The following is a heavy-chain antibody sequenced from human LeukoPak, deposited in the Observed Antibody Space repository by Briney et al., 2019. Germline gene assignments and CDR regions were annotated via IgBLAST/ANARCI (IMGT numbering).Heavy chain of an antibody. J-gene: IGHJ4*02. CDR3: ARVRDHLFDY. CDR2: IRPSTGDT. D-gene: IGHD1-14*01. V-gene: IGHV1-18*01. CDR1: GYTFTSHG. Sequence: GASVKVSCKASGYTFTSHGISWVRQAPGQGLEWMGWIRPSTGDTDYALNLQGRVTLTTDTSTSTAYMELRSLRSDDTAVYNCARVRDHLFDYWGQGILVIVSS.